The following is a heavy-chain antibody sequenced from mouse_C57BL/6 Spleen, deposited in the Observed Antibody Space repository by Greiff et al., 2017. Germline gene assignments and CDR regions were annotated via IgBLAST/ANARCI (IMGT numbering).Heavy chain of an antibody. CDR1: GFTFSSYG. Sequence: EVQLQQSGGDLVKPGGSLKLSCAASGFTFSSYGMSWVRQTPDKRLEWVATISSGGSYTYYPDSVKGRFTISRDNAKNTLYLQMSSLKSEDTAMYYCARQGVTTVVADYWGQGTTLTVSS. D-gene: IGHD1-1*01. CDR2: ISSGGSYT. CDR3: ARQGVTTVVADY. J-gene: IGHJ2*01. V-gene: IGHV5-6*01.